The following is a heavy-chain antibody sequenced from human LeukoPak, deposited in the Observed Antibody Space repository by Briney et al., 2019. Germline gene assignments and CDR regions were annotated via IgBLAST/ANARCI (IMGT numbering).Heavy chain of an antibody. CDR2: ISSSSIYI. CDR3: ARLFCSGGSCKDAFDI. D-gene: IGHD2-15*01. V-gene: IGHV3-21*06. Sequence: GGSLRLSCGVSGFTFRSYSMNWVRQAPGKGLEWVSSISSSSIYIYYADSVKGRFTISRDNAKNSLYLQMNSLRAEDTAVYYCARLFCSGGSCKDAFDIWGQGTIVTVSS. J-gene: IGHJ3*02. CDR1: GFTFRSYS.